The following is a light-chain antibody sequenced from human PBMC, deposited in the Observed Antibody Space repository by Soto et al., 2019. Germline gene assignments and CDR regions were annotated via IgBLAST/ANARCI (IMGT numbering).Light chain of an antibody. V-gene: IGKV3-20*01. CDR2: GAS. Sequence: EIVLTQSPGTLSLSPGERATLSCRASQSVSTNYLAWYQRKPGPAPRLLIYGASSRATDIPNRFSGSGSGTDFTLTITILKAEDFAVYYCQPYGSSPPTFGQGTKVEIK. CDR1: QSVSTNY. J-gene: IGKJ1*01. CDR3: QPYGSSPPT.